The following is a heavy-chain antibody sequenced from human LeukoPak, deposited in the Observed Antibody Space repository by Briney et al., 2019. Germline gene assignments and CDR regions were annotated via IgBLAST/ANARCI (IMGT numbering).Heavy chain of an antibody. CDR1: GFTFSSYA. D-gene: IGHD3-10*01. V-gene: IGHV3-21*01. CDR3: ARDRTITERRGLLWFGDTDY. CDR2: ISSSSTYT. J-gene: IGHJ4*02. Sequence: KPGGSLRLSCAASGFTFSSYAMSWVRQAPGKGLEWVSSISSSSTYTFYADSVRGRFTISRDNAKNSLYLHMNSLRAEDTALYYCARDRTITERRGLLWFGDTDYWGQETLVTVSS.